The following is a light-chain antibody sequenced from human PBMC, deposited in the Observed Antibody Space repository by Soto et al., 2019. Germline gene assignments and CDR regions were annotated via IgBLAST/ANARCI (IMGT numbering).Light chain of an antibody. CDR1: SSNIRSDT. V-gene: IGLV1-44*01. CDR2: IND. Sequence: QSVLTQPPSASGTPGQRVTISCSGRSSNIRSDTVHWYQQLPGTAPKLLIDINDQRPSGVPDRFSGSKSVTSASLSISVLQSEDEADYYCAAWDESLNGVVFGGGSQLTV. J-gene: IGLJ2*01. CDR3: AAWDESLNGVV.